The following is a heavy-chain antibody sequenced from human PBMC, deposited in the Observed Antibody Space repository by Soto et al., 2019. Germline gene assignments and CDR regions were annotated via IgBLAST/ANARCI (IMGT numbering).Heavy chain of an antibody. Sequence: GGSLRLSCAASGLAFSTHWMTWVRQAPGKGLEWVANINQDGTEKYYVDSVKGRFTISRDNAKNSLYLQMNSLRAEDTAVYYCARRRYNDYWGQGTLVTVSS. CDR3: ARRRYNDY. J-gene: IGHJ4*02. D-gene: IGHD1-1*01. CDR1: GLAFSTHW. V-gene: IGHV3-7*01. CDR2: INQDGTEK.